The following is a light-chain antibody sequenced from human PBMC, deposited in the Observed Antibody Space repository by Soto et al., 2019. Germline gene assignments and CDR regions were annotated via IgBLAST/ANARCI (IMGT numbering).Light chain of an antibody. V-gene: IGLV1-44*01. CDR3: SLWDARLNEGV. CDR1: SSNIGSNA. CDR2: VNN. J-gene: IGLJ1*01. Sequence: QSVLTQPPSASGTPGQRVTISCSGSSSNIGSNAVNWYQQFPGTAPKLLIYVNNYRPSGVPDRFSGSKSGTSASLAISGLQYEDEADYYCSLWDARLNEGVFGPGTKLTVL.